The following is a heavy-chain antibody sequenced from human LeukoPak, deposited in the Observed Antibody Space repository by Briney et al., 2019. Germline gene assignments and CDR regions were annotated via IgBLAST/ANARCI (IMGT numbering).Heavy chain of an antibody. CDR2: IYTSGST. V-gene: IGHV4-61*02. Sequence: SQALSLTCTVSGGSISSGSYYWSWIRQPAGKGLEWIGRIYTSGSTNYNPSLKSRVIISVDTSKNQFSLKLSSVTAADTAVYYCARERIQLNWFDPWGQGTLVTVSS. D-gene: IGHD5-18*01. J-gene: IGHJ5*02. CDR3: ARERIQLNWFDP. CDR1: GGSISSGSYY.